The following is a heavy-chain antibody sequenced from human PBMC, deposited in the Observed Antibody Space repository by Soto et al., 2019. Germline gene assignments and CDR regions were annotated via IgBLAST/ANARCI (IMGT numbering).Heavy chain of an antibody. CDR1: GFTFSSYW. CDR3: AKSGSNYVWFDP. D-gene: IGHD4-4*01. Sequence: PGGSLRLSCAASGFTFSSYWMHWVRQAPGKGLVWVSRINSDGSSTSYADSVKGRFTISRDNAKNTLYLQMNSLRAEDTAVYYCAKSGSNYVWFDPWGQGTLVTVS. CDR2: INSDGSST. V-gene: IGHV3-74*01. J-gene: IGHJ5*02.